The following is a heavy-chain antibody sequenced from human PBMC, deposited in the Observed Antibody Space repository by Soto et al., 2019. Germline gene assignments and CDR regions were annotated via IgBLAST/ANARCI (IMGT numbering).Heavy chain of an antibody. CDR3: AKDTDLSSWKGGERPHY. V-gene: IGHV3-30*18. CDR2: ISYDGSNK. CDR1: GFTFSSYG. Sequence: QVQLVESGGGVVQPGRSLRLSCAASGFTFSSYGMHWVRQAPGKGLEWVAVISYDGSNKYYADSVKGRFTISRDNIKNTLYLQMNSLRAEDTAVYYCAKDTDLSSWKGGERPHYWGQRTLVTVSS. J-gene: IGHJ4*02. D-gene: IGHD6-13*01.